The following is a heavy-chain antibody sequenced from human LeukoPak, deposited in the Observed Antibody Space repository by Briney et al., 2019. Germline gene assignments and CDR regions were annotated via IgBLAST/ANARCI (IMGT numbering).Heavy chain of an antibody. J-gene: IGHJ4*02. Sequence: SVKVSCKASGGTFSSYAISWVRQAPGQGLEWMGGIIPMFGTANYAQKFQGRVTITADKPTSTAYMELSSLRSEDTAVYYCARDPPGRPYSSSSYGWGQGTLVTVSS. D-gene: IGHD6-6*01. V-gene: IGHV1-69*06. CDR1: GGTFSSYA. CDR3: ARDPPGRPYSSSSYG. CDR2: IIPMFGTA.